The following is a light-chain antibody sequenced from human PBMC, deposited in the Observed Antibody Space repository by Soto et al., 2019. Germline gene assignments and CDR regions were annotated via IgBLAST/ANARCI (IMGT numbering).Light chain of an antibody. CDR3: QQSFTTPLT. V-gene: IGKV1-39*01. Sequence: DIQMTQSPSSLSASVGVRVTITCRASQNIGRFLNWHQQKPGKAPNVLINVASTLRSGVPSRFSGSGSGTDFNLTINSLQPEDFATYFCQQSFTTPLTFGGGTKVEIK. CDR1: QNIGRF. CDR2: VAS. J-gene: IGKJ4*01.